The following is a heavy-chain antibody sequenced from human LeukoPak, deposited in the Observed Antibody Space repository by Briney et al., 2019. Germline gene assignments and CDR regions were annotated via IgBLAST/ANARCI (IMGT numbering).Heavy chain of an antibody. J-gene: IGHJ4*02. CDR1: GLTFSTYT. Sequence: PGGSLRLSCAASGLTFSTYTMSWVRQAPGKGLEWVSAMSGSDDYIYYADSVKGRFTISRDNSKNTLHLHMNSLRAEDTAVYFCAAVNWGDFDYWGQGTLVTVSS. CDR2: MSGSDDYI. CDR3: AAVNWGDFDY. D-gene: IGHD7-27*01. V-gene: IGHV3-23*01.